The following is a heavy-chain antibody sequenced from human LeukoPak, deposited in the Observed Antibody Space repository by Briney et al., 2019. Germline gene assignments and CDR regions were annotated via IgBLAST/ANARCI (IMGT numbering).Heavy chain of an antibody. D-gene: IGHD6-19*01. V-gene: IGHV1-69*02. CDR3: ARGVAGGWVLFDY. CDR1: GGTFSSYT. Sequence: GAPVKVSCKASGGTFSSYTISWVRQAPGQGLEWMGRIIPILGIANYAQKFQGRVTITADKSTSTAYMELSSLRSEDTAVYYSARGVAGGWVLFDYWGQGTLVTVSS. CDR2: IIPILGIA. J-gene: IGHJ4*02.